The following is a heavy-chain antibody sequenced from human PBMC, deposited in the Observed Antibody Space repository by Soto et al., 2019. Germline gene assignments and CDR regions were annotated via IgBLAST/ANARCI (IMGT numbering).Heavy chain of an antibody. V-gene: IGHV1-46*01. Sequence: ASVKVSDKASRYTFTNFYIHCLRQAPGQGLEWMGIINPSGGSTTYPQKFQGRVTMTRDTSTSTVHMELITLRSEDTAVYYCARSQVGRPLDVWGPGTTVTVSS. CDR3: ARSQVGRPLDV. J-gene: IGHJ6*02. CDR1: RYTFTNFY. D-gene: IGHD1-26*01. CDR2: INPSGGST.